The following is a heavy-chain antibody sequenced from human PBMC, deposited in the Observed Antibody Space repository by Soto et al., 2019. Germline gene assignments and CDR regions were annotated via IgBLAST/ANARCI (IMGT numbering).Heavy chain of an antibody. V-gene: IGHV3-48*03. Sequence: GGSLRLSCAASGFTFSSYEMNWVRQAPGKGLEWISYITSSGSATYYADSVKGRFNISRDNAKNSLYLQMNSLRADDTAVYYCARGNSPVNVYWGQGTLVTVSS. CDR2: ITSSGSAT. J-gene: IGHJ4*02. D-gene: IGHD3-16*02. CDR3: ARGNSPVNVY. CDR1: GFTFSSYE.